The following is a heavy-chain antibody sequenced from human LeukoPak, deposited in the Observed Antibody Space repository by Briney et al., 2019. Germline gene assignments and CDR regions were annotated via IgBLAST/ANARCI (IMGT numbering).Heavy chain of an antibody. CDR1: GGSISSSSYY. J-gene: IGHJ4*02. D-gene: IGHD1-26*01. CDR3: ARHFRSGAVGSGLFDY. V-gene: IGHV4-39*01. Sequence: SETLSLTCTVSGGSISSSSYYWGWIRQPPGKGLEWIGSIYYSGSTYYNPSLKSRVTISVDTSKNQFSLKLSSVTAADTAVYYCARHFRSGAVGSGLFDYWGQGTLVTVSS. CDR2: IYYSGST.